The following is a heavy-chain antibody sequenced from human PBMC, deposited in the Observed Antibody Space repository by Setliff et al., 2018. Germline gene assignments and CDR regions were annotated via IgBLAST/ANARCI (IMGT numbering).Heavy chain of an antibody. J-gene: IGHJ3*02. CDR3: ARSYDSGFYHQRDAYDI. Sequence: GASVKVSCKASGGTFTSYAVSWVRQAPGQGLEWMGRIIPIFGTANYAQKFQGRVTITADESTSTAYMELSSLRSEDTAIFYCARSYDSGFYHQRDAYDIWGQGTMVTVSS. D-gene: IGHD3-22*01. V-gene: IGHV1-69*13. CDR1: GGTFTSYA. CDR2: IIPIFGTA.